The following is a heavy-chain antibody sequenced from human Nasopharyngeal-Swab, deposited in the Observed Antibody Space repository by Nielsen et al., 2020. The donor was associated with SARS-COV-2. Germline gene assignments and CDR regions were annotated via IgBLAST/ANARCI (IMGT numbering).Heavy chain of an antibody. D-gene: IGHD3-22*01. CDR2: ISWNSGSI. CDR3: AKDGLDYDSSGYYYGWFDP. J-gene: IGHJ5*02. V-gene: IGHV3-9*01. Sequence: SLKISCAASGFSFDDYVMHWVRQAPGKGLEWVSGISWNSGSIGYADSVKGRFTISRDNAKNSLYLQMNSLRAEDTALYYCAKDGLDYDSSGYYYGWFDPWGQGTLVTVSS. CDR1: GFSFDDYV.